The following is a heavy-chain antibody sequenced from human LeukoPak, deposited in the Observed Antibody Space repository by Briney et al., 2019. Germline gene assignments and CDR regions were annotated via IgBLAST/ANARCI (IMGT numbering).Heavy chain of an antibody. J-gene: IGHJ4*02. D-gene: IGHD2-21*02. CDR3: ARQPYCGGDCYFYDY. CDR2: VYPGDSES. Sequence: GESLKISCKGSGYNFSTHWIGWVRQKTGKGLEWMGIVYPGDSESRYSPSFQGQVTISADKSISTAYLQWSSLKASDTAMYYCARQPYCGGDCYFYDYWGQGTLVTVSS. CDR1: GYNFSTHW. V-gene: IGHV5-51*01.